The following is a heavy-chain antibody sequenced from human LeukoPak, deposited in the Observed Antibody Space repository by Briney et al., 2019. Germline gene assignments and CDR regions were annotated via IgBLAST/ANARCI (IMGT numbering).Heavy chain of an antibody. D-gene: IGHD6-13*01. V-gene: IGHV4-34*01. CDR1: GGSLSGYY. CDR2: INHSGST. CDR3: ARGRGRQQLN. J-gene: IGHJ4*02. Sequence: KPSETLSLTCAVYGGSLSGYYWSWIRQPPGKGLEWIGEINHSGSTNYNPSLKSRVTISVDTSKNQFPLKLSSVTAADTAVYYCARGRGRQQLNWGQGTLVTVSS.